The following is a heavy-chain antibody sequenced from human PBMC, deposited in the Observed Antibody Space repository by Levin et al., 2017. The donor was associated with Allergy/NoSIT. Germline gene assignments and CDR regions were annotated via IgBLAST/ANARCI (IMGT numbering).Heavy chain of an antibody. V-gene: IGHV4-59*01. CDR3: ARFYGSGRNYFDY. CDR2: IYYSGST. J-gene: IGHJ4*02. Sequence: SETLSLTCTVSGGSISSYYWSWIRQPPDKGLEWIGYIYYSGSTNYNPSLKSRVTISVDTSKNQFSLKLSSVTAADTAVYYCARFYGSGRNYFDYWGQGTLVTVSS. D-gene: IGHD3-10*01. CDR1: GGSISSYY.